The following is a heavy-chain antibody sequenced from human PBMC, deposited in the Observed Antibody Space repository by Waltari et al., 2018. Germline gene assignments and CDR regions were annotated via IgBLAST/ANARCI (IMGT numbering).Heavy chain of an antibody. V-gene: IGHV3-49*03. CDR3: TRVDCSSSSCYRGFDY. CDR1: GFTLGDYA. J-gene: IGHJ4*02. D-gene: IGHD2-2*01. CDR2: IRSKAYGGTT. Sequence: EVHLAASGGDLVQPGRSLRLSCTVSGFTLGDYAMRWFRQAPGKGLEWVGFIRSKAYGGTTEYAASVKGRFTISRDDSKSIAYLQMNSLKTEDTAVYFCTRVDCSSSSCYRGFDYWGQGTLVSVSS.